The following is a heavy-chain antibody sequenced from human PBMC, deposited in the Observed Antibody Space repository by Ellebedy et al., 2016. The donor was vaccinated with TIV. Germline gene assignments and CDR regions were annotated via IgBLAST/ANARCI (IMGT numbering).Heavy chain of an antibody. J-gene: IGHJ2*01. V-gene: IGHV3-13*04. CDR3: AREGRSSSWNEWYFDL. D-gene: IGHD2-2*01. Sequence: GESLKISCDASGLSFSNSEMHWVRQTTGKGLEWVSAIGMSGDTYYPDSVKGRFTISRENAKNSLYLQMNSLRAGDTAVYYCAREGRSSSWNEWYFDLWGRGTLVTVSS. CDR1: GLSFSNSE. CDR2: IGMSGDT.